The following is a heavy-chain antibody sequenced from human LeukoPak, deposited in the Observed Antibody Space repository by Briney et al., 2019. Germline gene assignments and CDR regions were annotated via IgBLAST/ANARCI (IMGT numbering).Heavy chain of an antibody. CDR2: INHSGST. CDR1: GGSFSGYY. Sequence: PSETLSLTCAVYGGSFSGYYWSWIRQPPGKGLEWIGEINHSGSTNYNPSLKSRVTIPVDTSKNQFSLRLSSVTAADTAVYYCSRGRAYFDWGQGTLVTVSS. J-gene: IGHJ4*02. V-gene: IGHV4-34*01. D-gene: IGHD3-9*01. CDR3: SRGRAYFD.